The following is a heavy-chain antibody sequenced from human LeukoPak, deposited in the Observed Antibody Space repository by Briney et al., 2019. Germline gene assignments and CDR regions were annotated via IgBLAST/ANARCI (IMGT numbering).Heavy chain of an antibody. CDR1: GGSINNFY. CDR2: IHVTGST. J-gene: IGHJ4*02. D-gene: IGHD6-19*01. Sequence: PSETLSLTCSVSGGSINNFYWSWIRQTPGKGLEWIGQIHVTGSTDYNPSLRSRVSMSVDTSKNQVSLRLTSMAAADTAVYYCARWYYSGWAFDYWGQGTLVTVSS. CDR3: ARWYYSGWAFDY. V-gene: IGHV4-4*08.